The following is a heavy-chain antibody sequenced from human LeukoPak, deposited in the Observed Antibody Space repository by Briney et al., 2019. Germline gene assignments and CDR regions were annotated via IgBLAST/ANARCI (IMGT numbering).Heavy chain of an antibody. Sequence: PSETLSLSCTVSGGSISSHYWSWIRQPPGKGLEWIGYIYYSGSTNYNPSLKSRVTISVDTSKNQFSLKLSSVTAADTAVYYCARHLGYCSGGSCYTPTYFDYWGQGTLVTVSS. CDR3: ARHLGYCSGGSCYTPTYFDY. D-gene: IGHD2-15*01. CDR1: GGSISSHY. J-gene: IGHJ4*02. CDR2: IYYSGST. V-gene: IGHV4-59*08.